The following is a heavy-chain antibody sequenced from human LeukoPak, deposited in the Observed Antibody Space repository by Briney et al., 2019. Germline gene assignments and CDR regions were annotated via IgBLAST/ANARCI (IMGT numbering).Heavy chain of an antibody. Sequence: GASVKVSCKASGGTFSSYAISWVRQAPGQGLEWMGWISAYNGNTNYAQKLQGRVTMTTDTSTSTAYMELRSLRSDDTAVYYCARDLERAQQVAGGIDYWGQGTLVTVSS. V-gene: IGHV1-18*01. CDR3: ARDLERAQQVAGGIDY. D-gene: IGHD6-19*01. CDR2: ISAYNGNT. CDR1: GGTFSSYA. J-gene: IGHJ4*02.